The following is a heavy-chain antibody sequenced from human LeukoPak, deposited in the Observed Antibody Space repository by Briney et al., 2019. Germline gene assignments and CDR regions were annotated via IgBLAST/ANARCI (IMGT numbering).Heavy chain of an antibody. CDR3: AKSDYYDSSGHPSSFEY. D-gene: IGHD3-22*01. J-gene: IGHJ4*02. CDR1: GFPFSSYA. CDR2: VSGSGGTI. Sequence: GGSLRLSCAASGFPFSSYAMSWVRQAPGRALEWVSAVSGSGGTIYYTDSVKGRFTISRDNSKNTLYLQMNSLRAEDTAVYYCAKSDYYDSSGHPSSFEYWGQGTLVTVPS. V-gene: IGHV3-23*01.